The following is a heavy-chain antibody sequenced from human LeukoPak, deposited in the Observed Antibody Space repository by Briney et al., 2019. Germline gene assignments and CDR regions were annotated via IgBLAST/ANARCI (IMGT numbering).Heavy chain of an antibody. D-gene: IGHD4-23*01. CDR3: AKDSAYGGNSPSDY. V-gene: IGHV3-23*01. CDR1: GFTFSAYA. Sequence: GGSLRLSCAASGFTFSAYAMSWVRQAPGKGLEWVSGISGGGGSTYNADSVKGRFTTSRDNSENTLYLQMNSLRADDTAVYYCAKDSAYGGNSPSDYWGQGTLVTVSS. CDR2: ISGGGGST. J-gene: IGHJ4*02.